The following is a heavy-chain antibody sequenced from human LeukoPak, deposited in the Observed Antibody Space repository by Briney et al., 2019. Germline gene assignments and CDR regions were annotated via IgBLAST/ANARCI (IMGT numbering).Heavy chain of an antibody. CDR1: GYTFTSYG. J-gene: IGHJ4*02. Sequence: ASVKVSCKASGYTFTSYGISWVRQAPGQGLEWMGWIIAYNRNTNYAQKLQGRVTMTTDTSTSTAYMELRSLRSDDTAVYYCARDLKMGYSSGRYSWGTGSSNDYWGQGTLVTVSS. V-gene: IGHV1-18*01. CDR3: ARDLKMGYSSGRYSWGTGSSNDY. CDR2: IIAYNRNT. D-gene: IGHD6-19*01.